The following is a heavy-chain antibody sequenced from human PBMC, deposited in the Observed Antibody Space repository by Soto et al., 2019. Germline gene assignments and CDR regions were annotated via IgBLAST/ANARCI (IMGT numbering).Heavy chain of an antibody. CDR2: ISGSGGST. V-gene: IGHV3-23*01. CDR1: GFTFSSYA. J-gene: IGHJ5*02. CDR3: AKGSRGETYYDFWSGYYGNWFDP. Sequence: GGSLRLSCAASGFTFSSYAMSWVRQAPGKGQEWVSAISGSGGSTYYADSVKGRFTISRDNSKNTLYLQMNSLRAEDTAVYYCAKGSRGETYYDFWSGYYGNWFDPWGQGTLVTVSS. D-gene: IGHD3-3*01.